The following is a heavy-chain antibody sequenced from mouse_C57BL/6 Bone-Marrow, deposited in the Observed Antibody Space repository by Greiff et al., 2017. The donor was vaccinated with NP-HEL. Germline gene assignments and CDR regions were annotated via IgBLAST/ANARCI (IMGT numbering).Heavy chain of an antibody. CDR3: ARTLMDY. J-gene: IGHJ4*01. CDR1: GYSFTGYY. CDR2: VNPSTGGT. V-gene: IGHV1-42*01. Sequence: EVHLVESGPELVKPGASVKISCKASGYSFTGYYMNWVKQSPEKSLEWIGEVNPSTGGTTYNQKFKAKATLTVDKSSSTAYMQLKSLTSEDSAVYYCARTLMDYWGQGTSVTVSS.